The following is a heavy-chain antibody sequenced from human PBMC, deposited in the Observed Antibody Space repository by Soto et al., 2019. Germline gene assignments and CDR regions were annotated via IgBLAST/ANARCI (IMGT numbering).Heavy chain of an antibody. CDR3: ARAPPRFRYGPRYFDY. D-gene: IGHD5-18*01. CDR1: GGSVSSGSYY. CDR2: IYYSGST. J-gene: IGHJ4*02. Sequence: PSETLSLTCTVSGGSVSSGSYYWSWIRQPPGKGLEWIGYIYYSGSTNYNPSLKSRVTISVDTSKNQFSLKLSSVTAADTAVYYCARAPPRFRYGPRYFDYWGQGTLVTVSS. V-gene: IGHV4-61*01.